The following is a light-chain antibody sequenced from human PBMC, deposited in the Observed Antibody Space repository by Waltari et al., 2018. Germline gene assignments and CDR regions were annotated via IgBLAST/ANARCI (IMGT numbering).Light chain of an antibody. J-gene: IGLJ1*01. V-gene: IGLV4-3*01. CDR1: SEYRPYT. CDR2: VKRDGSH. CDR3: AESHTIGDQVGFV. Sequence: LPVLPQPPSPSALPGASIKPPCTSRSEYRPYTVASYQPTPGISPHFIMKVKRDGSHRKGDGIPDRFVGSSAGADRYRTVANLQSDDEAEYHCAESHTIGDQVGFVFGTGTKLTVL.